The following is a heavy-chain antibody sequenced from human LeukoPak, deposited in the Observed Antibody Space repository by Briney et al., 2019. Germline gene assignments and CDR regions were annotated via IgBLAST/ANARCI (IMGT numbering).Heavy chain of an antibody. Sequence: SETLSLTCTVSGGSISSYYWSWIRQPAGKGLEWIGRIYTSGSTNYNPSLKSRVTMSVDTSKNQFSLKLSSVTAADTAVYYCARCGRGSVSYYYYYYYMDVWGKGTTVTVSS. CDR1: GGSISSYY. CDR3: ARCGRGSVSYYYYYYYMDV. CDR2: IYTSGST. D-gene: IGHD2-21*01. V-gene: IGHV4-4*07. J-gene: IGHJ6*03.